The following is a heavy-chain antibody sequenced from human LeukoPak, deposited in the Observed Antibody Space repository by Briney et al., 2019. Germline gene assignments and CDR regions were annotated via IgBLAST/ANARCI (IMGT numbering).Heavy chain of an antibody. CDR2: IYTSGST. V-gene: IGHV4-61*02. J-gene: IGHJ4*02. D-gene: IGHD7-27*01. CDR3: ARALSGDLDY. CDR1: GGSISSGSYY. Sequence: SQTLSLTCTVSGGSISSGSYYWSWIRQPAGKGLEWIGRIYTSGSTNYNPSRKSRVTISVDTSKNQFSLKLSSVTAADTAVYYCARALSGDLDYWGQGTLVTVSS.